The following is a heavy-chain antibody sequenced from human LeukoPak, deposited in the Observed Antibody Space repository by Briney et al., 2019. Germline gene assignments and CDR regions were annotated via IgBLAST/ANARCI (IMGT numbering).Heavy chain of an antibody. CDR1: GFTFSSYS. D-gene: IGHD6-19*01. CDR3: ASLYSSGCNY. CDR2: ISSSSSYI. J-gene: IGHJ4*02. V-gene: IGHV3-21*01. Sequence: GGSLRLSCAASGFTFSSYSMNWVRQAPVKGLEWVSSISSSSSYIYYADSVKGRFTISRDNAKNSLYLQMNSLRAEDTAVYYCASLYSSGCNYWGQGTLVTVSS.